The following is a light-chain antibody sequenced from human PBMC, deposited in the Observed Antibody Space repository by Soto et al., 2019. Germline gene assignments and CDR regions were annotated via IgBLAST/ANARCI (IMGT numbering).Light chain of an antibody. J-gene: IGKJ5*01. Sequence: DIVLTQSPATLSLSPGERATLSCKASHSISNYLAWYQQKPGPAPRLLIYGASSRVTGFPARFSGSGSGTDFTLTISRLEPEEFAVYYCQQFGSSPPRITFGQGTRLEIK. CDR3: QQFGSSPPRIT. CDR1: HSISNY. V-gene: IGKV3-20*01. CDR2: GAS.